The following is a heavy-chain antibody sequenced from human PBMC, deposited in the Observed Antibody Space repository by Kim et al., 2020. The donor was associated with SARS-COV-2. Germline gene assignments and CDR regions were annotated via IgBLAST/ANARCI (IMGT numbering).Heavy chain of an antibody. Sequence: GGSLRLSCAASGFIFSDYYMSWIRQAPGKGLEWVSHTSGSSTNTNYADSVKGRFTISRDNAKNSLFLQMNSLRAEDTAIYYCAKELRVGSGGAFDVWGQGTMVTVSS. CDR1: GFIFSDYY. J-gene: IGHJ3*01. CDR2: TSGSSTNT. CDR3: AKELRVGSGGAFDV. D-gene: IGHD1-26*01. V-gene: IGHV3-11*05.